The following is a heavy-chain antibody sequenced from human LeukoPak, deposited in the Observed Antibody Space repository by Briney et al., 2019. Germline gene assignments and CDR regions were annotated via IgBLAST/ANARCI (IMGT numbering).Heavy chain of an antibody. V-gene: IGHV3-53*01. CDR2: IYSGGGT. D-gene: IGHD3-22*01. CDR3: ARGCYYERSGYCPFDY. J-gene: IGHJ4*02. Sequence: GGSLRLSCAASGFIVSNNYMNWVRQAPGKGLEWVSIIYSGGGTYYADSVKGRFTISRDNSKNTLYLQMNSLRADDTAVYYCARGCYYERSGYCPFDYWGPGTLVTVSS. CDR1: GFIVSNNY.